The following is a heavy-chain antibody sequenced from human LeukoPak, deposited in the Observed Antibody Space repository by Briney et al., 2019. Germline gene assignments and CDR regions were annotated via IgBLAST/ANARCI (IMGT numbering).Heavy chain of an antibody. D-gene: IGHD2-2*02. CDR3: ALCSSTSCYTFDY. Sequence: GGSLTLSCAASGFTFSSYAMSWVRHAPGKRLEWVSAISGSGGSTYYADSVKGRFTISRDNSKNTLYLQMNSLRAEDTAVYYCALCSSTSCYTFDYWGQGTLVTVSS. CDR2: ISGSGGST. CDR1: GFTFSSYA. V-gene: IGHV3-23*01. J-gene: IGHJ4*02.